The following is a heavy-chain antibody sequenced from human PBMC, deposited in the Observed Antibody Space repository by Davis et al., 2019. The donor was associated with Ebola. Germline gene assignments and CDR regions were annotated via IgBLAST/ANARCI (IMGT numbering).Heavy chain of an antibody. CDR2: INPSGGST. CDR1: GYTFTSYY. D-gene: IGHD2-21*02. V-gene: IGHV1-46*01. Sequence: AASVKVSCKASGYTFTSYYMHWVRQAPGQGLEWMGIINPSGGSTSYAQKFQGRVTMTRDTSISTAYMELSSLRTDDTAAYYCARVRYCGGDCSRHYYYGMDVWGKGTTVTVSS. J-gene: IGHJ6*04. CDR3: ARVRYCGGDCSRHYYYGMDV.